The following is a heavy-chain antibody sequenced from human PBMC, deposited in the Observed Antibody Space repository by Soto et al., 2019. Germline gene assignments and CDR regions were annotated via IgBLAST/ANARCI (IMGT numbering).Heavy chain of an antibody. CDR3: ASLSYDFWSGYYGARYYYYMDV. Sequence: ASVKVSCKASGYTFTSYDINWVRQATGQGLEWMGWMNPNSGNTGYAQKFQGRVTMTRNTSISTAYMELSSLRSEDTAVYYCASLSYDFWSGYYGARYYYYMDVWGKGTTVTVSS. D-gene: IGHD3-3*01. V-gene: IGHV1-8*01. J-gene: IGHJ6*03. CDR1: GYTFTSYD. CDR2: MNPNSGNT.